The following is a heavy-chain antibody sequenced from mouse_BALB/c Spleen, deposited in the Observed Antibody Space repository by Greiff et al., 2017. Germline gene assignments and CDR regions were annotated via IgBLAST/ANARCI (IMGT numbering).Heavy chain of an antibody. V-gene: IGHV5-9-3*01. CDR2: ISSGGSYT. Sequence: EVHLVESGGGLVKPGGSLKLSCAASGFTFSSYAMSWVRQTPEKRLEWVATISSGGSYTYYPDSVKGRFTISRDNAKNTLYLQMSSLRSEDTAMYYCARQLTGDYWGQGTTLTVSS. J-gene: IGHJ2*01. D-gene: IGHD4-1*01. CDR3: ARQLTGDY. CDR1: GFTFSSYA.